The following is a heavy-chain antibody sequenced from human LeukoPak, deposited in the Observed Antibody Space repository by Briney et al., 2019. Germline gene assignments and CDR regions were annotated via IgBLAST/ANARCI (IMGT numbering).Heavy chain of an antibody. D-gene: IGHD3-22*01. V-gene: IGHV1-8*01. CDR3: VKAYDSSGYYLDFDY. CDR1: GYTFTSYD. CDR2: MNPNSGNT. J-gene: IGHJ4*02. Sequence: ASVKVSCKASGYTFTSYDINWVRQATGQGLEWMGWMNPNSGNTGYAQKFQGRVTMTRNTSISTAYMGLSSLGSEDTAVYYCVKAYDSSGYYLDFDYWGQGTLVTVSS.